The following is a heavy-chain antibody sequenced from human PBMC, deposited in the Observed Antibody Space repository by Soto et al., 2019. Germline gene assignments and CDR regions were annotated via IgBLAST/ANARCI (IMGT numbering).Heavy chain of an antibody. J-gene: IGHJ4*02. CDR2: IYWDDDK. CDR1: GFSLSTSGVG. Sequence: QITLKESGPTLVKPTQTLTLTCTFSGFSLSTSGVGVGWIRQPPGKALEWLALIYWDDDKRYSPSLKSRLTTXKXTXINQVVLTMTNMDPVDTATYYCARVIVVVIPYYFDYWGQGTLVTVSS. CDR3: ARVIVVVIPYYFDY. D-gene: IGHD3-22*01. V-gene: IGHV2-5*02.